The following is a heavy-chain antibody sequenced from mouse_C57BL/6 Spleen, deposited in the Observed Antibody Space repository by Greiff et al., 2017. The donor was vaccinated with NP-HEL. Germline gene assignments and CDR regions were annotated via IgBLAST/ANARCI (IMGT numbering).Heavy chain of an antibody. CDR3: ARDGLRFDY. CDR1: GFTFSSYA. Sequence: EVKLVESGGGLVKPGGSLKLSCAASGFTFSSYAMSWVRQTPEKRLEWVATISDGGSYTYYPDNVKGRFTISRDNAKNNLYLQMSHLKSEDTAMYYCARDGLRFDYWGQGTTLTVSS. V-gene: IGHV5-4*01. D-gene: IGHD1-1*01. J-gene: IGHJ2*01. CDR2: ISDGGSYT.